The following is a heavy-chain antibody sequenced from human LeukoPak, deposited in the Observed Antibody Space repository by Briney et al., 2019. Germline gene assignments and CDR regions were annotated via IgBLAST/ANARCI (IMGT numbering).Heavy chain of an antibody. D-gene: IGHD2-2*02. V-gene: IGHV4-4*09. CDR3: ARQRKDCSSTSCYNWFDP. Sequence: SETLSLTCTVSGGSISSYYWSWIRQPPGKGLEWIGYIYTSGSTNYSPSLKSRVTISVDTSKNQFSLKLSSVTAADTAVYYCARQRKDCSSTSCYNWFDPWGQGTLVTVSS. CDR1: GGSISSYY. J-gene: IGHJ5*02. CDR2: IYTSGST.